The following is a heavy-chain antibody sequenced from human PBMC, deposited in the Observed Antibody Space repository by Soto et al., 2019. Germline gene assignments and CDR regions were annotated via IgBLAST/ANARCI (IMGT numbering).Heavy chain of an antibody. CDR1: GGSISSTYW. CDR3: ARDSPPHIDIVTGYGMDV. CDR2: ISHSGNT. V-gene: IGHV4-4*02. J-gene: IGHJ6*02. D-gene: IGHD5-12*01. Sequence: PSETLSLTCAVSGGSISSTYWWSWVRQSPGKGLEWIGEISHSGNTNYNPSLKSRVTISVDKSKNQFSLRLTFVTAADTAVYYCARDSPPHIDIVTGYGMDVWGHGTTVTVSS.